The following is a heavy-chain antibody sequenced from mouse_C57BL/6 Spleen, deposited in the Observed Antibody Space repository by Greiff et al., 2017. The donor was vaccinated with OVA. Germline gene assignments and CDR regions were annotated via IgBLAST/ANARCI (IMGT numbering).Heavy chain of an antibody. D-gene: IGHD1-1*01. V-gene: IGHV1-82*01. CDR1: GYAFSSSW. J-gene: IGHJ2*01. Sequence: VQLQQSGPELVKPGASVKISCKASGYAFSSSWMNWVKQRPGKGLEWIGRIYPGDGDTNYNGKFKGKATLTADKSSSTAYMQLSSLTSEDSAVYFCAREYGSRVDYWGQGTTLTVSS. CDR2: IYPGDGDT. CDR3: AREYGSRVDY.